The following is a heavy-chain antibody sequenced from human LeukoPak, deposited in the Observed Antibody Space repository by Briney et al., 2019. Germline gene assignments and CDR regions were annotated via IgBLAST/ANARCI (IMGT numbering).Heavy chain of an antibody. J-gene: IGHJ6*02. CDR1: GFTFSTYG. CDR3: AKKYGSGSYPTAYYGMDV. V-gene: IGHV3-30*02. D-gene: IGHD3-10*01. CDR2: IRYDGSNK. Sequence: GGSLRLSCAASGFTFSTYGMHWVRQAPGKGLEWVAFIRYDGSNKYYADSVKGRFTISRDNSKNTLYLQMNSLRAEDTAVYYCAKKYGSGSYPTAYYGMDVWGQGTTVTVSS.